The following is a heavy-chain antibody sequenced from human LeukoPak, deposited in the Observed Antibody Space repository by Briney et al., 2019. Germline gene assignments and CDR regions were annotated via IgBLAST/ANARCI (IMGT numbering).Heavy chain of an antibody. J-gene: IGHJ4*02. D-gene: IGHD6-25*01. V-gene: IGHV4-31*03. CDR3: ARSSGTGTFSY. Sequence: SETLSLTCTVSSGSISSGGYYWSWIRQHPGKGLEWIGYIYYSGSTYYNPSLKSRVTISVDTSKNQFSLKLSSVTAADTAVYYCARSSGTGTFSYWGQGTLVTVSS. CDR2: IYYSGST. CDR1: SGSISSGGYY.